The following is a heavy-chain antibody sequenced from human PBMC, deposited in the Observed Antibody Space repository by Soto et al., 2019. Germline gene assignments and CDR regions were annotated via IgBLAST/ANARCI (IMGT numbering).Heavy chain of an antibody. CDR2: INPDNGNT. V-gene: IGHV1-3*01. CDR1: GYTFTRYT. Sequence: AVKVACNASGYTFTRYTMNWVRQAPGQRLEWMGWINPDNGNTKSSQKFQDRVIITRDTSASTAYMDLSSLRSEDTAVYYCARGIATGQLDPWGQGTLVTISS. CDR3: ARGIATGQLDP. J-gene: IGHJ5*02. D-gene: IGHD2-15*01.